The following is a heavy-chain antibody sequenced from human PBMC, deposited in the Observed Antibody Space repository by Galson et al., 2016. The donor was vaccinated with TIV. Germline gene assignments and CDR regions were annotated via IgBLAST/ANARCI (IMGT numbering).Heavy chain of an antibody. J-gene: IGHJ4*02. D-gene: IGHD3-3*01. V-gene: IGHV3-15*01. CDR3: TTKRGFLEWLSFFHY. Sequence: SLRLSCAASGFTFTNAWMSWVRQAPGRGPGWVGRIKTNTDGGTTDYAAPVKGRFANSRDDSKNTLYLQMNSLKNEDTAVYYCTTKRGFLEWLSFFHYWGQGTLVTVSS. CDR2: IKTNTDGGTT. CDR1: GFTFTNAW.